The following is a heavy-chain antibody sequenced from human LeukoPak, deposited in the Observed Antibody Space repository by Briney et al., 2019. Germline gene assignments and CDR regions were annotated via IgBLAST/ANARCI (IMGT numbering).Heavy chain of an antibody. CDR2: IYYSGST. Sequence: SETLSLTCTVSGGSISSYYWSWIRQPPGKGLEWIGYIYYSGSTNYNPSLKSRATISVDTSKNQFSLKLSSVTAADTAVYYCARGGAFSRNDAFDIWGQGTMVTVSS. V-gene: IGHV4-59*12. CDR1: GGSISSYY. D-gene: IGHD1-14*01. J-gene: IGHJ3*02. CDR3: ARGGAFSRNDAFDI.